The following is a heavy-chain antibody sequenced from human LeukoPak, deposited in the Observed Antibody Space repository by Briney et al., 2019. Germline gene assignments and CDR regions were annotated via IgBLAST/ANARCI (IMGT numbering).Heavy chain of an antibody. CDR3: VRDSLGSCSDGRCTPPFDC. D-gene: IGHD2-15*01. CDR2: INPNNGAT. Sequence: ASVKVSCKASGYTFSGYYMHWVRQAPGLGLEWMGWINPNNGATNYGQNFQGRVTMTRDTSINTAYMELSRLKSDDTAVYYCVRDSLGSCSDGRCTPPFDCWGQGTLVTVSS. CDR1: GYTFSGYY. V-gene: IGHV1-2*02. J-gene: IGHJ4*02.